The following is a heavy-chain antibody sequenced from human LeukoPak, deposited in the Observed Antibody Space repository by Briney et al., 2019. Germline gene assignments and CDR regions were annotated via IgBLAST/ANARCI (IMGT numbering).Heavy chain of an antibody. V-gene: IGHV1-46*01. J-gene: IGHJ6*03. CDR1: GYTFTSYY. Sequence: GASVKVSCKASGYTFTSYYMHWVRQAPGQGLEWMGIINPSGGSPTYVQKFQGRVTITRNTSISTAYMELSRLRSDDTAVYYCARDRGSEGYSYGFYYYYMDVWGKGTTVTISS. D-gene: IGHD5-18*01. CDR2: INPSGGSP. CDR3: ARDRGSEGYSYGFYYYYMDV.